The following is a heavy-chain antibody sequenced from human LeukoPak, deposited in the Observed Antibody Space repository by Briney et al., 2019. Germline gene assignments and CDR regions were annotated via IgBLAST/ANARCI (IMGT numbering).Heavy chain of an antibody. D-gene: IGHD5-24*01. CDR1: GGSFSDYY. CDR2: INRSGGT. CDR3: ARARDGHINNWFDP. V-gene: IGHV4-34*01. J-gene: IGHJ5*02. Sequence: SETLSLTCAVYGGSFSDYYWSWIRQPPGKGLEWIGEINRSGGTDYNPSLESRVTISVDTSKNQFSLMLSSVTAADTAVYYCARARDGHINNWFDPWGQGTLVTVSS.